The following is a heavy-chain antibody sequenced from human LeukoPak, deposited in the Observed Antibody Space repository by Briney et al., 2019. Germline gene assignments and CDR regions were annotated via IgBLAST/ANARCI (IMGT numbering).Heavy chain of an antibody. V-gene: IGHV4-61*01. CDR2: IYYSGST. CDR1: GGSVSSGSYY. CDR3: ARYTTSWYLDS. J-gene: IGHJ4*02. Sequence: SETLSLTCTVSGGSVSSGSYYWSWIRQPPGKGLEWIGYIYYSGSTNYNPSLKSRVTISVDTSKNQFSLQLSSVTPEDTAVYYCARYTTSWYLDSWGQGTLVTVSS. D-gene: IGHD2-2*02.